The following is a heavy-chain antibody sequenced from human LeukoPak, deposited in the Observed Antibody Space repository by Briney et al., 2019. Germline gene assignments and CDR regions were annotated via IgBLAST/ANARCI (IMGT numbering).Heavy chain of an antibody. CDR2: ISGSGGTT. Sequence: GGSLRLSCAASGFTFSNYAMSWVRQAPGKGLEWVSVISGSGGTTYYADSVKGRFTISRDSSKNTLYLQMNSLRAEDTAVYYCAKADRGVAVAGTVDYWGQGTLVTVSS. D-gene: IGHD6-19*01. V-gene: IGHV3-23*01. CDR1: GFTFSNYA. CDR3: AKADRGVAVAGTVDY. J-gene: IGHJ4*02.